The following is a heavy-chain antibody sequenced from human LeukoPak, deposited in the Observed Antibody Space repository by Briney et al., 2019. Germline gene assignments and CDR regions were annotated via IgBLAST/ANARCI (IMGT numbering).Heavy chain of an antibody. CDR2: ISSSSYI. D-gene: IGHD6-13*01. J-gene: IGHJ5*02. CDR3: ARERLSSSWFDP. V-gene: IGHV3-21*01. Sequence: GGSLRLSCAASGFTFSSYSMNWVRQAPGKGLEWVSSISSSSYIYYADSVKGRFTISRDNAKNSLYLQMNSLRAEDTAVYYCARERLSSSWFDPWAREPWSPSPQ. CDR1: GFTFSSYS.